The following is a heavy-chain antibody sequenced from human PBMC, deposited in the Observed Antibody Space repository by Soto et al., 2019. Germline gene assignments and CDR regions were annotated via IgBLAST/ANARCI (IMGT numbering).Heavy chain of an antibody. J-gene: IGHJ4*01. CDR1: GGSFTRHA. CDR2: IVPIIGVA. D-gene: IGHD3-16*01. Sequence: QVQLVQSGAEVKKPGSSVKVSCKASGGSFTRHAISWVRQAPGHGLEWMGGIVPIIGVANYAQNFQDRFTITADESTSTSYMELTSLKSEYKDIYYWPRGGDGYTYYVVYLCHGTLVTGSS. CDR3: PRGGDGYTYYVVY. V-gene: IGHV1-69*01.